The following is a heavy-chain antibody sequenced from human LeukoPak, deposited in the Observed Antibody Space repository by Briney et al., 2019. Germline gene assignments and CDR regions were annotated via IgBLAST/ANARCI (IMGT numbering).Heavy chain of an antibody. J-gene: IGHJ4*02. D-gene: IGHD3-10*01. CDR2: ISTRSTYI. CDR1: GLTFSSYD. CDR3: AREEEWYASGTYYKGFDS. V-gene: IGHV3-21*01. Sequence: AGGSLRLSCAASGLTFSSYDMNWVRQAPGKGLEWVSCISTRSTYIYYADSVKGRFTISRDNAKNSLYLQMNSLRADDTAVYYCAREEEWYASGTYYKGFDSWGQGTLVTVSS.